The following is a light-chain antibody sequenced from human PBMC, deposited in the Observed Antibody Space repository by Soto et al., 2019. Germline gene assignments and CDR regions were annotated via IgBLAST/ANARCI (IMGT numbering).Light chain of an antibody. V-gene: IGLV2-14*01. J-gene: IGLJ2*01. CDR2: DVS. CDR3: SSYTSSTTPVV. CDR1: SSDVGAYNY. Sequence: QSALTQPPSASGSPGQPVTISCTGTSSDVGAYNYVSWYQQHPGKAPKLMIYDVSNRPSGISNRFSGSKSGNTASLTISGLQAEDEADYFCSSYTSSTTPVVFGGGTKLTVL.